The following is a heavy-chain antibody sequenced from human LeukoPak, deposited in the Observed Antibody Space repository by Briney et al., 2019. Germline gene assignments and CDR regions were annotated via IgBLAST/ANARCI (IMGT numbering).Heavy chain of an antibody. V-gene: IGHV3-15*07. CDR1: GFSFSDAW. CDR2: IRSKVDGGTP. CDR3: TTRSPARYCSDGACYSSADY. D-gene: IGHD2-15*01. Sequence: GGSLRLSCAASGFSFSDAWMSWVRQAPGKGLEWVGHIRSKVDGGTPDYIAPVKGRFTISRDDSKDTLYLQMNSLNTKDTAMSYCTTRSPARYCSDGACYSSADYWGQGTLVTVSS. J-gene: IGHJ4*02.